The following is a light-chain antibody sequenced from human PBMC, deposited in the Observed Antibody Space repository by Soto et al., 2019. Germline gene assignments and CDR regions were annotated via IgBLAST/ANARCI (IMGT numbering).Light chain of an antibody. J-gene: IGKJ5*01. V-gene: IGKV3-15*01. CDR1: QLFRSN. CDR2: GAS. CDR3: QQSYSTTIT. Sequence: EIVMTQSPATLSVSPGESVTLSCSASQLFRSNLAWYQQKAGQAPRLLMYGASTREIGIPGRFSGSGSGTDFTLTISSLQPEDFVTYYCQQSYSTTITFGQGTRLEIK.